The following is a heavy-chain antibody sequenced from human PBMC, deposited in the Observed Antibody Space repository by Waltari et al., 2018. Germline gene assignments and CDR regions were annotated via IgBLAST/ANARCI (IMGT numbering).Heavy chain of an antibody. CDR1: GGSISSYY. D-gene: IGHD3-9*01. V-gene: IGHV4-59*01. Sequence: QVQLQESGPGLVKPSETLSLPCTVSGGSISSYYWRWIRQPPGKGLEWIGYIYYRGSTNYNPSLKSRVTISVDTSKNQFSLKLSSVTAADTAVYYCARGYYYDILTGYYYFDYWGQGTLVTVSS. CDR3: ARGYYYDILTGYYYFDY. CDR2: IYYRGST. J-gene: IGHJ4*02.